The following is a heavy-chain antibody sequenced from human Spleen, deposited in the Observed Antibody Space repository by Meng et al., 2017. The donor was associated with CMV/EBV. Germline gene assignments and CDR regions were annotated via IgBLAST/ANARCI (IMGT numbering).Heavy chain of an antibody. CDR3: AKDWGRGYFDY. J-gene: IGHJ4*02. Sequence: SCAASAFTLSNNAMGWVSQAPGRGLEWVSAISGSGGATYYADSVKGRFTISRDNSKNTLYLQMNSLRAEDTAVYYCAKDWGRGYFDYWGQGTLVTVSS. V-gene: IGHV3-23*01. CDR1: AFTLSNNA. CDR2: ISGSGGAT. D-gene: IGHD3-16*01.